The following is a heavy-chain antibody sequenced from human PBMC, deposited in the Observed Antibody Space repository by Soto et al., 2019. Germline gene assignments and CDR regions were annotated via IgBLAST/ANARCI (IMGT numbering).Heavy chain of an antibody. Sequence: SVKVSCKASGGTFSSYAISWVRQAPGQGLEWMGGIIPILGTANYAQKFQGRVTITADESTSTAYMELSSLRSEDTAVYYCASEYSSSSPSFDPWGQGTLVTVSS. J-gene: IGHJ5*02. CDR1: GGTFSSYA. D-gene: IGHD6-6*01. CDR3: ASEYSSSSPSFDP. CDR2: IIPILGTA. V-gene: IGHV1-69*13.